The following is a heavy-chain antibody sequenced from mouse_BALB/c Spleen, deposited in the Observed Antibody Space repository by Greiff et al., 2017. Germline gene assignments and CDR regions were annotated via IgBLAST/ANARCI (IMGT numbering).Heavy chain of an antibody. Sequence: VQLQQSGAELVRPGTSVKVSCKASGYAFTNYLIEWVKQRPGQGLEWIGVINPGSGGTNYNEKFKGKATLTADKSSSTAYMQLSSLTSDDSAVYFCARGRNGYAMDYWGQGTSVTVSS. CDR2: INPGSGGT. CDR3: ARGRNGYAMDY. CDR1: GYAFTNYL. J-gene: IGHJ4*01. V-gene: IGHV1-54*01. D-gene: IGHD1-1*02.